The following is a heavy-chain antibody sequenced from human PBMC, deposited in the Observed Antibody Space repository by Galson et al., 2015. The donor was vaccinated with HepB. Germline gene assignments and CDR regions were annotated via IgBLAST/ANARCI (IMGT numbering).Heavy chain of an antibody. CDR2: TYYRSKWYN. CDR1: GDSVSSNSAA. D-gene: IGHD6-19*01. Sequence: CAISGDSVSSNSAAWNWIRQSPSRGLEWLGRTYYRSKWYNDYAVSVRSRITISPDTSKNQFSLQLNSVTPEDTAVYYCARTGHYSSGWYGNCCAFDIWGQGTMVTVSS. CDR3: ARTGHYSSGWYGNCCAFDI. V-gene: IGHV6-1*01. J-gene: IGHJ3*02.